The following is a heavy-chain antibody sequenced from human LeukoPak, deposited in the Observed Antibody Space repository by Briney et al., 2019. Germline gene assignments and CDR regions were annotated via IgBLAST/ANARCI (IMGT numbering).Heavy chain of an antibody. CDR2: ISAYNGNT. Sequence: ASVNVSCKASGYTFTSYGISWVRQAAGQGLEGMGWISAYNGNTNYAQKLQGRVTMTTDTSTSTAYMELRSLRSDDTAVYYCARDWPYSGSYRGDYWGQGTLVTVSS. D-gene: IGHD1-26*01. J-gene: IGHJ4*01. V-gene: IGHV1-18*01. CDR1: GYTFTSYG. CDR3: ARDWPYSGSYRGDY.